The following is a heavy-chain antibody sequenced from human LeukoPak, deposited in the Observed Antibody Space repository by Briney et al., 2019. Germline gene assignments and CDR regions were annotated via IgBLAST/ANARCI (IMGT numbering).Heavy chain of an antibody. CDR3: AKEGGYGAFDY. D-gene: IGHD5-12*01. CDR2: ISYDGSNK. V-gene: IGHV3-30*18. CDR1: GFTFSSYG. Sequence: PGGSLRLSCAASGFTFSSYGVHWVRQAPGKGLEWVAVISYDGSNKYYADSVKGRFTISRDNSKNTLYLQMNSLRAEDTAVYYCAKEGGYGAFDYWGQGTLVTVSS. J-gene: IGHJ4*02.